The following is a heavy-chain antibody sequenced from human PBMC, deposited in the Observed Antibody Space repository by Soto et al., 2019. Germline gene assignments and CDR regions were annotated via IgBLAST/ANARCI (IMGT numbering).Heavy chain of an antibody. CDR2: ISGSGGST. CDR1: GFTFSSYA. Sequence: GGSLRLSCAASGFTFSSYAMGWVRQAPGKGLEWVSAISGSGGSTYYADSVKGRFTISRDNSKNTLYLQMNSLRAEDTAVYYCAKDPQQWLAFDYWGQGTLVTVSS. J-gene: IGHJ4*02. V-gene: IGHV3-23*01. D-gene: IGHD6-19*01. CDR3: AKDPQQWLAFDY.